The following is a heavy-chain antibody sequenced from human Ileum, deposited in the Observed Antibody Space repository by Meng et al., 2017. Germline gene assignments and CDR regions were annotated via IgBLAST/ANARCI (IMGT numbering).Heavy chain of an antibody. V-gene: IGHV6-1*01. Sequence: QVQLHQSGPGLVKPSQTLALTCAVSWGSVSSNIAAWNWIRQSPLRGLEWLGRTYYRSKWYSEYAGSVKSRISITPDTSKNQFSRQMNSVTPEDTAVYYCASGSGSLDYWGPGTLVTVSS. CDR1: WGSVSSNIAA. CDR2: TYYRSKWYS. CDR3: ASGSGSLDY. D-gene: IGHD3-3*01. J-gene: IGHJ4*02.